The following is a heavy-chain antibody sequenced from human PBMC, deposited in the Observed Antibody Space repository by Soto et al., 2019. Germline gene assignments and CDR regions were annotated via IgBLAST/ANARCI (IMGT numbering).Heavy chain of an antibody. V-gene: IGHV3-7*04. CDR2: IKQDGSEK. D-gene: IGHD3-9*01. J-gene: IGHJ5*02. CDR1: GFTFSSYW. CDR3: ARDKRYFDPNWFDP. Sequence: GGSLRLSCAASGFTFSSYWMSWVRQAPGKGLEWVANIKQDGSEKYYVDSVKGRFTISRDNAKNSLYLQMNSLRAEDTAVYYCARDKRYFDPNWFDPWGQGTLVTVS.